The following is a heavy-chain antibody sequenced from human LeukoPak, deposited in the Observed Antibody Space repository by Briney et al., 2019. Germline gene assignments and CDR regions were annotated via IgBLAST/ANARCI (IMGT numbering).Heavy chain of an antibody. CDR1: GYTFTSYG. J-gene: IGHJ5*02. D-gene: IGHD1-26*01. CDR3: ARTIEEGLLDP. CDR2: IIPIFGTA. Sequence: ASVKVSCKASGYTFTSYGISWVRQAPGQGLEWMGGIIPIFGTANYAQKFQGRVTITADESTSTAYMELSSLRSEDTAVYYCARTIEEGLLDPWGQGTLVTVSS. V-gene: IGHV1-69*13.